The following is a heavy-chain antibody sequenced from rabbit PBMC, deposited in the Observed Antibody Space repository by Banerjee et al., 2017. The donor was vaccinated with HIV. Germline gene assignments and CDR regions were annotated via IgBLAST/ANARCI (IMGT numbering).Heavy chain of an antibody. CDR1: GFSFSSSYW. CDR2: IYGGSSGSS. J-gene: IGHJ4*01. CDR3: ARTDPRYYTSGWDYFNL. D-gene: IGHD4-1*01. V-gene: IGHV1S45*01. Sequence: EESGGDLVKPEGSLTLTCKASGFSFSSSYWICWVRQAPGKGLEWIACIYGGSSGSSHYASWAKGRFTISKMPSTTVTLQMTSLTAADTATYFCARTDPRYYTSGWDYFNLWGQGTLVTVS.